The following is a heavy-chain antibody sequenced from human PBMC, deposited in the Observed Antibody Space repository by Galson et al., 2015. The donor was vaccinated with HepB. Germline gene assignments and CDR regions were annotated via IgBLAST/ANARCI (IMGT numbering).Heavy chain of an antibody. CDR1: GGSISSGGYS. CDR2: IYHSGST. CDR3: ASSITIFPFGWFDP. V-gene: IGHV4-30-2*01. Sequence: LSLTCAVSGGSISSGGYSWSWIRQPPGKGLEWIGYIYHSGSTYYNPSLKSRVTISVDRSKNQFSLKLSSVTAADTAVYYCASSITIFPFGWFDPWGQGTLVTVSS. D-gene: IGHD3-9*01. J-gene: IGHJ5*02.